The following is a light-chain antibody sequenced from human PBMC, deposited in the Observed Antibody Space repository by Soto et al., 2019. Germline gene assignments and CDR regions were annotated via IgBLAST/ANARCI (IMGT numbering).Light chain of an antibody. Sequence: QLVLTQPPSVSGAPGQRVTISCTGSSSNIGAGYDVHWYQQLPGTAPKLLIYDNSNRPSGVPDRFSGSKSGTSASLAITGLQAEDEADYYCQSYDSSLSVLVFGGGTKVTVL. J-gene: IGLJ2*01. CDR2: DNS. CDR3: QSYDSSLSVLV. V-gene: IGLV1-40*01. CDR1: SSNIGAGYD.